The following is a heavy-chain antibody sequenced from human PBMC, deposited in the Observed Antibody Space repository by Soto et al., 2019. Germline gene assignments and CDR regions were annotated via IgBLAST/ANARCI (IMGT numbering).Heavy chain of an antibody. D-gene: IGHD1-26*01. CDR2: IYPGDSDT. J-gene: IGHJ4*02. V-gene: IGHV5-51*01. CDR1: GYSFTGYW. CDR3: AKESRIVGVSLFDY. Sequence: ESLTISRKGSGYSFTGYWIGWVRQMPGKGLEWMGIIYPGDSDTRYSPSFQGQVTISRDNSKNTLYLQMNSLRAEDTAVYYCAKESRIVGVSLFDYWGQGTLVTVSS.